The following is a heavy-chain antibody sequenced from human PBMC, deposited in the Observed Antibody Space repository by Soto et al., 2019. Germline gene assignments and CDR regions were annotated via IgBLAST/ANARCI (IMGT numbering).Heavy chain of an antibody. D-gene: IGHD3-22*01. CDR1: GFTFSSYG. CDR3: ARGDYYDSSGYSCLTDY. Sequence: QVQLVESGGGVVQPGRSLRLSCAASGFTFSSYGMHWVRQAPGKGLEWVAVIWYDGSNKYYADSVKGRFTISRDNSKNTLYLQMNSLRAEDTAVYYCARGDYYDSSGYSCLTDYWGQGTLVTVSS. CDR2: IWYDGSNK. V-gene: IGHV3-33*01. J-gene: IGHJ4*02.